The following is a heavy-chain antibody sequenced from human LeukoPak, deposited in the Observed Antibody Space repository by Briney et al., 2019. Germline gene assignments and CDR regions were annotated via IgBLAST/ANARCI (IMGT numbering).Heavy chain of an antibody. V-gene: IGHV3-7*03. J-gene: IGHJ4*02. CDR3: ASRHCSGGGCYIAGADPFDY. CDR1: GFTFSTYW. Sequence: GGSLRLSCSASGFTFSTYWMSWVRQAPGKGLEWVANMRRDGNEIYYLDSVRGRFTISRDNAKNSLYLQMNSLRAEDTAVYYCASRHCSGGGCYIAGADPFDYWGQGTLVTVSS. D-gene: IGHD2-15*01. CDR2: MRRDGNEI.